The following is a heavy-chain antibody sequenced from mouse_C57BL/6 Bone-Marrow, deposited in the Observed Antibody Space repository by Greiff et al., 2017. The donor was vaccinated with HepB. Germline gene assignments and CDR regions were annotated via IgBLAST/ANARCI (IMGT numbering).Heavy chain of an antibody. J-gene: IGHJ4*01. D-gene: IGHD1-1*01. Sequence: QVQLQQPGTELVKPGASVKLSCKASGYTFTSYWMHWVKQRPGQGLEWIGNINPSNGGTNYNEKFKSKATLTVDKSSSTAYMQLSSLTSEDSAVYYCARYTTVVATSADAMDYWGQGTSVTVSS. CDR2: INPSNGGT. V-gene: IGHV1-53*01. CDR3: ARYTTVVATSADAMDY. CDR1: GYTFTSYW.